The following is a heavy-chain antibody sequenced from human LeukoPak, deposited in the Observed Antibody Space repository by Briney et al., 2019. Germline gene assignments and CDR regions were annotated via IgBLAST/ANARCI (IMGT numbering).Heavy chain of an antibody. J-gene: IGHJ5*02. CDR3: ARDHGGDSSGYYSQSPLDP. V-gene: IGHV1-69*04. Sequence: ASVKVSCKASGGTFSSYAISWVRQAPGQGLEWMGRIIPILGIANYAQKFQGRVTITADKSTSTAYMELSSLRSEDTAVYYCARDHGGDSSGYYSQSPLDPWGQGTLVTVSS. CDR1: GGTFSSYA. D-gene: IGHD3-22*01. CDR2: IIPILGIA.